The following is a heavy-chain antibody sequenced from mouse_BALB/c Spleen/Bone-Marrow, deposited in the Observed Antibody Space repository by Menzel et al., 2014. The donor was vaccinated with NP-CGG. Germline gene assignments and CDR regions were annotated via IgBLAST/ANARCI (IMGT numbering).Heavy chain of an antibody. Sequence: QVQLQQPGPELVRPGASVKISCKASGYEFSDSWMNWVKQRPGQGLAWIGRIYPGDGDSIYNGKFKGKATLTSDKFSSTAYMQLSSLTSVDSAVYFCARSLSVVTPMDYWGQGTSVTVSS. V-gene: IGHV1-82*01. CDR1: GYEFSDSW. CDR2: IYPGDGDS. J-gene: IGHJ4*01. CDR3: ARSLSVVTPMDY. D-gene: IGHD1-1*01.